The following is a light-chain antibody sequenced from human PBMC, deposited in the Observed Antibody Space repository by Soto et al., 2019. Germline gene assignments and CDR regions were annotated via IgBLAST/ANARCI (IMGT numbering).Light chain of an antibody. CDR1: QSVSSNY. Sequence: EIVLTQSPGTLFWSTGERATLSCRASQSVSSNYLAWYQQKPGQAPRLLIYGASTRATGIPDRFSGSGSGTDFILTVSRLEPEDFAVYYCQQYGRSPWTFGQGTKVEIK. J-gene: IGKJ1*01. CDR3: QQYGRSPWT. V-gene: IGKV3-20*01. CDR2: GAS.